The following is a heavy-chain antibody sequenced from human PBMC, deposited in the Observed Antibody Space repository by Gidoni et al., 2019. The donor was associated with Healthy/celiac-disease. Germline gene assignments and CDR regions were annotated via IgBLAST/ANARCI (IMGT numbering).Heavy chain of an antibody. D-gene: IGHD5-12*01. CDR2: IYYSGST. V-gene: IGHV4-31*03. J-gene: IGHJ5*02. Sequence: QVQLQESGPGLVKPSQTLSLTCTVSGGSISSGGYYWSWIRQHPGKGLEWIGYIYYSGSTYYNPSLKSRVTISVDTSKNQFSLKLSSVTAADTAVYYCARGVRATTYNWFDPWGQGTLVTVSS. CDR3: ARGVRATTYNWFDP. CDR1: GGSISSGGYY.